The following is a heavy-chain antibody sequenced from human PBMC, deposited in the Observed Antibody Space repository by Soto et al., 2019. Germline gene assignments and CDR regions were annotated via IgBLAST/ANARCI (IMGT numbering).Heavy chain of an antibody. CDR3: ARAVAVPADFDY. CDR1: GYTFTTYG. V-gene: IGHV1-18*01. J-gene: IGHJ4*02. D-gene: IGHD6-19*01. CDR2: ISGYNGHT. Sequence: ASVKVSCKASGYTFTTYGISWVRQAPGQGLEWMGWISGYNGHTKYAQKFQGRVTMTTDTSTSTAYMELRSLRSDDTAVYYCARAVAVPADFDYWGQGTLVTVSS.